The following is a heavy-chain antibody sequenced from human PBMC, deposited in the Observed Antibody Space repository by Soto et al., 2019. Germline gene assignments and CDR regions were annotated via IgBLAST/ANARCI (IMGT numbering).Heavy chain of an antibody. CDR1: GYTFTSYG. J-gene: IGHJ4*02. CDR2: ISAYNGNT. D-gene: IGHD6-19*01. CDR3: ARDHVDQSLTITVADD. V-gene: IGHV1-18*01. Sequence: GASVKVSCKASGYTFTSYGISWVRQAPGQGLEWMGWISAYNGNTNYAQELQGRVTMTTDTSTSTAYMELRSLRSDDTAVYYCARDHVDQSLTITVADDWGQGTLVTVSS.